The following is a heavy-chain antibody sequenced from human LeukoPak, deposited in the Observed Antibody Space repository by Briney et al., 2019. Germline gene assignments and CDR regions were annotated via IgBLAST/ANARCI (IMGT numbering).Heavy chain of an antibody. D-gene: IGHD6-13*01. Sequence: GGSLRLSCAASGFTFSSYAMSWVRQAPGKGLEWVSVISGSGGSTYYADSVKGRFTISRDNSKNTLYLQMNSLRAEDTAVYYCAKGNRWIAAAGTLDYWGQGTLVTVSS. J-gene: IGHJ4*02. CDR2: ISGSGGST. CDR3: AKGNRWIAAAGTLDY. CDR1: GFTFSSYA. V-gene: IGHV3-23*01.